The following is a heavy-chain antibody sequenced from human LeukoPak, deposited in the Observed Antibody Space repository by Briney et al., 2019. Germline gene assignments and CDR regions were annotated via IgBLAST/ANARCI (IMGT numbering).Heavy chain of an antibody. CDR3: ASWAPMGKQWREHQH. Sequence: SVKVSCKASGGTFSSYAISWVRQAPGQGLEWMGRIIPIFGTANYAQKFLGRVTITTDESTSTAYMELSSLRSEDTAVYYCASWAPMGKQWREHQHWGQGTLVTVSS. CDR2: IIPIFGTA. CDR1: GGTFSSYA. V-gene: IGHV1-69*05. D-gene: IGHD6-19*01. J-gene: IGHJ1*01.